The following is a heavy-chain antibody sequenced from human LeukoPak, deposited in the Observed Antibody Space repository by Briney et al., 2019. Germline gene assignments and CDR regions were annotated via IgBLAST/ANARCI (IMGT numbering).Heavy chain of an antibody. CDR3: ARHHPNLSSVNSFDR. J-gene: IGHJ5*02. D-gene: IGHD2-8*01. V-gene: IGHV4-39*01. CDR2: IYYSGST. CDR1: GGSISSSSYY. Sequence: PSETLSLTCTVSGGSISSSSYYWGWIRQPPGKGLEWIGSIYYSGSTYYNPSLKSRVTISVDTSKNQFSLKLSSVTAADTAVYYCARHHPNLSSVNSFDRWGQGTLVTVSS.